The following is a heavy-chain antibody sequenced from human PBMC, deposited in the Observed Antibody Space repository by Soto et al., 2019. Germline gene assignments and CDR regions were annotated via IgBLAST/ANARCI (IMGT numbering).Heavy chain of an antibody. V-gene: IGHV3-23*01. Sequence: PGGSLRLSCAASGFTFSSYAMSWARQAPGKGLEWVSAASGSGATTHYTDSVKGRFTISRDNSNNMLYLQMDSLRAEDTAVYYCAKLGGYSSGWFDPWGHGTLVTV. CDR3: AKLGGYSSGWFDP. D-gene: IGHD3-16*01. J-gene: IGHJ5*02. CDR2: ASGSGATT. CDR1: GFTFSSYA.